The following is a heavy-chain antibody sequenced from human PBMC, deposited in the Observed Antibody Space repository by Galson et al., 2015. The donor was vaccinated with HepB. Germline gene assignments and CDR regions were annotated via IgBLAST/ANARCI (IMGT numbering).Heavy chain of an antibody. D-gene: IGHD3-10*01. V-gene: IGHV3-30*04. CDR2: ISYDGSNK. J-gene: IGHJ5*02. CDR3: AREDMVRAVISAPLDP. CDR1: GFTFSSYA. Sequence: SLRLSCAASGFTFSSYAMHWVRQAPGKGLEWVAVISYDGSNKYYADSVKGRFTISRDNSKNTLYLQMNSLGAEDTAVYYCAREDMVRAVISAPLDPWGQGTLVTVSS.